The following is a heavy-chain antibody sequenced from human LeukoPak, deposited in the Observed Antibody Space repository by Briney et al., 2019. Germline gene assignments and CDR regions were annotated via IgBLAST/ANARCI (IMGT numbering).Heavy chain of an antibody. CDR3: ARGGGIVATITFDY. CDR1: GGSISSGGYY. V-gene: IGHV4-31*03. J-gene: IGHJ4*02. D-gene: IGHD5-12*01. CDR2: IYYSGST. Sequence: SDTLSLTCTVSGGSISSGGYYWSWIRQHPGKGLEWNGYIYYSGSTYYNPALKSRFTRSVDTSKNHFALKLSSGTAADTAVYYCARGGGIVATITFDYGGQETLVSVSS.